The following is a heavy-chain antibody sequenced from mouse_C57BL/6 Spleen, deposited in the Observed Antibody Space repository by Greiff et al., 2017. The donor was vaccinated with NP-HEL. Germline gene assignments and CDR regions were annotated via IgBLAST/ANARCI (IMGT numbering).Heavy chain of an antibody. D-gene: IGHD1-1*01. V-gene: IGHV1-55*01. J-gene: IGHJ4*01. CDR1: GYTFTSYW. CDR3: ERVYYYGNSCLLDY. Sequence: QVQLQQSGAELVKPGASVKMSCKASGYTFTSYWITWVKQRPGQGLEWIGDIFPGSGSTNYNEKFKGQATLTVDTSSSTAYLRLSSLTSADSAVYDGERVYYYGNSCLLDYWGQGTPVTVSS. CDR2: IFPGSGST.